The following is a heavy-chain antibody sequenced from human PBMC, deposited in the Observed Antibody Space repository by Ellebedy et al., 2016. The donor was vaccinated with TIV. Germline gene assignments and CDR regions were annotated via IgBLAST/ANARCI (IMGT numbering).Heavy chain of an antibody. J-gene: IGHJ4*02. Sequence: GESLKISCAASGFTFSSYSMNWVRQAPGKGLEWVSSISSSSSYIYSADSVKGRFTISRDNANNSLYLQMNSLRAEDTAVYYCAKEEMGIVEWLFLAYFDYWGQGTQVTVSS. V-gene: IGHV3-21*04. CDR3: AKEEMGIVEWLFLAYFDY. D-gene: IGHD3-3*01. CDR1: GFTFSSYS. CDR2: ISSSSSYI.